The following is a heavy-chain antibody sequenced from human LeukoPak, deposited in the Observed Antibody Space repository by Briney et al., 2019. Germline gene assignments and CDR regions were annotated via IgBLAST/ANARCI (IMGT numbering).Heavy chain of an antibody. CDR1: GFTFSSLS. D-gene: IGHD1-26*01. J-gene: IGHJ4*02. Sequence: PGGSLRLSCAASGFTFSSLSMLWLRQAPGKGLDWVAVISYDGGQKYYADSVKGRFTISRDNSKNTLYLQMNSLRPEDTALYYCAGTIGVVGPTTGIDYWGQGTLVTVSS. CDR3: AGTIGVVGPTTGIDY. V-gene: IGHV3-30-3*01. CDR2: ISYDGGQK.